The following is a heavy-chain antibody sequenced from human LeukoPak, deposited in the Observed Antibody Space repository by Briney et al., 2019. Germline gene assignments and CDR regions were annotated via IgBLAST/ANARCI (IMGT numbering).Heavy chain of an antibody. CDR2: IYYSGST. V-gene: IGHV4-59*12. D-gene: IGHD5-24*01. Sequence: PSETLSLTCTVSGGSISSYYWSWIRQPPGKGLEWIAFIYYSGSTKYNPSLKSRVTISVDTSKNQFSLKLSSVTAADTAVYYCARDVRSIRLTDNWFDPWGQGTLVTVSS. CDR3: ARDVRSIRLTDNWFDP. J-gene: IGHJ5*02. CDR1: GGSISSYY.